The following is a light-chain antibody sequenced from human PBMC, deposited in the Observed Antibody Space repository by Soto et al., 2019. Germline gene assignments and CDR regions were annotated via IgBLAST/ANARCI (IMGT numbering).Light chain of an antibody. V-gene: IGKV1-5*01. Sequence: DIQMTQSPATLSASVGDRVTISCRASQSISSWLAWYQQKPGKAPKVLIYDAFSLESGVPSTFSGSGSGTEFALTVSSLQPNDFATDYCQQYNSSSSYTFGQGTKLEIK. J-gene: IGKJ2*01. CDR1: QSISSW. CDR3: QQYNSSSSYT. CDR2: DAF.